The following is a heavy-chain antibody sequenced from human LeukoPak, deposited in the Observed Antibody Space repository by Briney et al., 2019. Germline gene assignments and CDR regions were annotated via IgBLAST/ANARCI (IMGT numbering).Heavy chain of an antibody. CDR1: GYTFTAYY. V-gene: IGHV1-2*02. Sequence: ASVKVSCKASGYTFTAYYMHWVRQAPGQGPEWMVWINPNSGGTNYGEKFQGRVTMTRDTSISTAYMELSGLRSDDTAVYYCAREVFISGWYSLQYWGQGTLVTVSS. D-gene: IGHD6-19*01. J-gene: IGHJ4*02. CDR3: AREVFISGWYSLQY. CDR2: INPNSGGT.